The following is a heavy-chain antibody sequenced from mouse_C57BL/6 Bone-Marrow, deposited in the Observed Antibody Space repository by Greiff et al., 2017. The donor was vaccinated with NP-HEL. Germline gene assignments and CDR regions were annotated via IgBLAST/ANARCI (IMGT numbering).Heavy chain of an antibody. CDR3: ARGTTVVFDY. J-gene: IGHJ2*01. CDR1: GYTFTSYW. D-gene: IGHD1-1*01. CDR2: IYPGSGST. V-gene: IGHV1-55*01. Sequence: VQLQQPGAELVKPGASVKMSCKASGYTFTSYWITWVKQRPGQGLEWIGDIYPGSGSTNYNQKFKGKATLTVDQSSSTAYMQLNSLTSEDSAVYYCARGTTVVFDYWGQGTTLTVSS.